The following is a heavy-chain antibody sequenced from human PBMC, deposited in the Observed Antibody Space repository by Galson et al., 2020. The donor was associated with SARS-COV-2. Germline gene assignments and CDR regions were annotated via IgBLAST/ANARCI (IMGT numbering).Heavy chain of an antibody. V-gene: IGHV4-31*03. Sequence: ETSETLSLTCTVSGGSISSGGYYWSWIRQHPGKGLEWIGYIYYSGSTYYNPSLKSRVTISVDTSKNQFSLKLSSVTAADTAVYYCARSSRTIFGVVNQFDCWGQATLVTVSS. D-gene: IGHD3-3*01. CDR2: IYYSGST. J-gene: IGHJ4*02. CDR3: ARSSRTIFGVVNQFDC. CDR1: GGSISSGGYY.